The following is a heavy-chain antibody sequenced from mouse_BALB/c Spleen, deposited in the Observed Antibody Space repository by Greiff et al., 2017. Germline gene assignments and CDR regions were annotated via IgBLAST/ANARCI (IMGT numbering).Heavy chain of an antibody. Sequence: EVQLQESGPGLVKPSQSLSLTCTVTGYSITSDYAWNWIRQFPGNKLEWMGYISYSGSTSYNPSLKSRISITRDTSKNQFFLQLNSVTTEDTATYYCARQEWFAYWGQGTLVTVSA. V-gene: IGHV3-2*02. CDR2: ISYSGST. CDR1: GYSITSDYA. CDR3: ARQEWFAY. J-gene: IGHJ3*01.